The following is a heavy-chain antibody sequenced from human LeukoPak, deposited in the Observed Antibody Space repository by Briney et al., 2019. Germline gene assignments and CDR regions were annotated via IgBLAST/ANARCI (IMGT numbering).Heavy chain of an antibody. CDR3: ARTEYHYDSSGYRVYYFDY. CDR1: GFTVSSNY. V-gene: IGHV3-53*01. CDR2: INSGGST. Sequence: GGSLRLSCAAAGFTVSSNYMSWLRQAPGKGLEWVSVINSGGSTSYADSVKGRFTLSRDNSKSTLYLQMNSLRAEDTAVYYCARTEYHYDSSGYRVYYFDYWGQGTLVTVSA. D-gene: IGHD3-22*01. J-gene: IGHJ4*02.